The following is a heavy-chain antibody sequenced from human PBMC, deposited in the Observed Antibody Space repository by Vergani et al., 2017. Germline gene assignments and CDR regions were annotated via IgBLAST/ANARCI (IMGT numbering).Heavy chain of an antibody. CDR3: ARDRGEQQLVRLRYFDY. V-gene: IGHV3-23*04. CDR2: ISGSGGST. D-gene: IGHD6-13*01. Sequence: VQLVESGGGVVQPGRSLRLSCAASGFTFSSYGMHWVRQAPGKGLEWVSAISGSGGSTYYADSVKGRFTISRDNSKNTLYLQMNSLRAEDTAVYYCARDRGEQQLVRLRYFDYWGQGTLVTVSS. CDR1: GFTFSSYG. J-gene: IGHJ4*02.